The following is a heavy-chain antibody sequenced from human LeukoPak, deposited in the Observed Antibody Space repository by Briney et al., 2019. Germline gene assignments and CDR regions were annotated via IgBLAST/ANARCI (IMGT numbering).Heavy chain of an antibody. CDR3: ARGSGSYGY. V-gene: IGHV3-7*03. Sequence: GSXRLSCAASGFIFNNYWMSWVRQAPGKGLEWVANIKQDGSDKYYVDSVKGRFTISRDDAKNSLYLQMNSLRAEDSAMYYCARGSGSYGYWGQGTLVTVSS. CDR2: IKQDGSDK. CDR1: GFIFNNYW. J-gene: IGHJ4*02. D-gene: IGHD3-10*01.